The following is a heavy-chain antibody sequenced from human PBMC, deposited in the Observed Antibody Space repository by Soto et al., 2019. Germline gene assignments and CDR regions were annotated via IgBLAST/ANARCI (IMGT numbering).Heavy chain of an antibody. J-gene: IGHJ4*02. V-gene: IGHV3-23*01. CDR3: AKVKQWLVDYFDY. Sequence: PVGSLRLSCTASDFTFSRYAMSWVHQAPGKGLEWVSAISGSGGSTYDADSVKGRFTISRDNSKNTLYLQMNSLRAVDTAVYYCAKVKQWLVDYFDYWGQGTLVTVPQ. D-gene: IGHD6-19*01. CDR1: DFTFSRYA. CDR2: ISGSGGST.